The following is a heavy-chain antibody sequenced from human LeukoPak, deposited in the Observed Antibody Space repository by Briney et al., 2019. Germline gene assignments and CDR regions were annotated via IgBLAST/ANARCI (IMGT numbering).Heavy chain of an antibody. CDR2: IENSGTT. CDR1: GGSISSSFD. CDR3: ALSTRWYYFNY. Sequence: SETLSLTCSISGGSISSSFDWSWIRQPPEEGLEWIGSIENSGTTNYNPSLKSRVTMSVDTSRKQFSLNLRSVPAADTAVYYCALSTRWYYFNYWGQGTPVTVSS. J-gene: IGHJ4*02. V-gene: IGHV4-4*09. D-gene: IGHD4-23*01.